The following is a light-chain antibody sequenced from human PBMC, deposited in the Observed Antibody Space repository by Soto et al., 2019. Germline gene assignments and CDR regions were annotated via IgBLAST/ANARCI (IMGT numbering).Light chain of an antibody. CDR2: GNS. Sequence: QSVLTQPPSVSGAPGQRVTISCTGSSSNIGAGYDVQWYHQLPGTAPKLLIYGNSNRPSGVPDRFSSSKSGTSASLAITGLQAEDEADYYCQSYDISLSVVFGGGTKLTVL. CDR3: QSYDISLSVV. CDR1: SSNIGAGYD. J-gene: IGLJ2*01. V-gene: IGLV1-40*01.